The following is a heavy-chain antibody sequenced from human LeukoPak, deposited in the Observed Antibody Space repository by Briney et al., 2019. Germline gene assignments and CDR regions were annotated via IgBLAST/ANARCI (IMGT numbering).Heavy chain of an antibody. V-gene: IGHV4-34*01. Sequence: SETLSLTCTVYGGPFSGYYWSWIRQPPGKGLEWIGEINHSGSTNYNPSLKSRVTISVDTSKNQFSLKLSSVTAADTAVYYCARLYYDYVWGSYRYEENGYWGQGTLVTVSS. D-gene: IGHD3-16*02. J-gene: IGHJ4*02. CDR2: INHSGST. CDR3: ARLYYDYVWGSYRYEENGY. CDR1: GGPFSGYY.